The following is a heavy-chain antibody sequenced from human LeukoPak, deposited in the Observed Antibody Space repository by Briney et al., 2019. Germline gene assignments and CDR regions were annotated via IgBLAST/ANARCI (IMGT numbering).Heavy chain of an antibody. Sequence: GGSLRLSCAASGFTFSSPAMHWVRQAPGKGLEYVSAISSNGGTTYYANSVKGRFTISRDNSKNTLYLQMNSLRAEDTAVYYCATLASSRSFDYWGQGTLVTVSS. V-gene: IGHV3-64*01. CDR1: GFTFSSPA. CDR2: ISSNGGTT. J-gene: IGHJ4*02. CDR3: ATLASSRSFDY.